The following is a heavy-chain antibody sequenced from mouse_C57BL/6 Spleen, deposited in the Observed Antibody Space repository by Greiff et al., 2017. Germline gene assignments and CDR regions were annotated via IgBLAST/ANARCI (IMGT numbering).Heavy chain of an antibody. Sequence: QVQLQQPGAELVRPGSSVKLSCKASGYTFTSYWMDWVKQRPGQGLEWIGNIYPSDSETHYNQKFKDKATLTVDKSSSTAYMQLSSLTSEDSAVYYCARSRIADYATYWGQGTLVTVSA. CDR2: IYPSDSET. CDR3: ARSRIADYATY. CDR1: GYTFTSYW. J-gene: IGHJ3*01. V-gene: IGHV1-61*01. D-gene: IGHD2-4*01.